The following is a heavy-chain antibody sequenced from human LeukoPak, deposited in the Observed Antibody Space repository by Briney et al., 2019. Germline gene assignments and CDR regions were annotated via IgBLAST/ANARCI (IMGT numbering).Heavy chain of an antibody. CDR3: ARNRYSGCYPPDY. J-gene: IGHJ4*02. Sequence: RGCLRLSCAASGFTVSSNYMSWVRQAPGKGLEWVSVIYIGGSTYYADSVKGRFTISRDNSKNTLYLQMNSLRAEDTAVYYCARNRYSGCYPPDYWGQGTLVA. CDR1: GFTVSSNY. V-gene: IGHV3-53*01. D-gene: IGHD1-26*01. CDR2: IYIGGST.